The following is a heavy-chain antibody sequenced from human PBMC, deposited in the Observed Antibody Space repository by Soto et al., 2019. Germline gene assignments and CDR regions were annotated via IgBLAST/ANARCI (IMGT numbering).Heavy chain of an antibody. V-gene: IGHV1-2*02. CDR3: ARDGYSGYDLYYFEY. Sequence: ASVKVSCKASGYTFTGYYMHWVRQAPGQGLEWMGWINPNSGGTNYAQKYQGRVTMTRDTSISTAYMELSRLRSDETAVYYCARDGYSGYDLYYFEYWGQGTLVTVSS. CDR1: GYTFTGYY. J-gene: IGHJ4*02. CDR2: INPNSGGT. D-gene: IGHD5-12*01.